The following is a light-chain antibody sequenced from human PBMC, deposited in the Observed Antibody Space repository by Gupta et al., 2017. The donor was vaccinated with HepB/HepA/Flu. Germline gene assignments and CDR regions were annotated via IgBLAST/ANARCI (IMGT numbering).Light chain of an antibody. Sequence: QSPPTQTPSPSGSPGPSVTISFTGTGSDVGTSNFVAWFQQYPGKVPKLMIYEVSKRPSGVPDRFSGSKSGNTASLTVSGLQAEDEADYYCSSYAGGNDVYVFGTGTKVTVL. CDR3: SSYAGGNDVYV. CDR1: GSDVGTSNF. J-gene: IGLJ1*01. V-gene: IGLV2-8*01. CDR2: EVS.